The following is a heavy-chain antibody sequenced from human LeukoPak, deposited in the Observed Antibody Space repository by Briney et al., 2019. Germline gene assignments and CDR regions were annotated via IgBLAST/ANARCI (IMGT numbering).Heavy chain of an antibody. J-gene: IGHJ4*02. D-gene: IGHD6-19*01. V-gene: IGHV4-59*08. CDR1: GGSISSYY. CDR2: IYYSGST. CDR3: ARHGDSSGWNYFDY. Sequence: PSETLSLTCTVSGGSISSYYWSWIRQPPGKGLEWIGYIYYSGSTNYNPSLKSRVTISVDTSKNQFSLKLSSVTAADTAVYYCARHGDSSGWNYFDYWGQGTLVTVSS.